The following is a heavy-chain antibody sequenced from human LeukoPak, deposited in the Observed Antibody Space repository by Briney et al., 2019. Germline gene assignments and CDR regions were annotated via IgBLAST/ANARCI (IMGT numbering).Heavy chain of an antibody. V-gene: IGHV3-23*01. CDR2: ISGSGGST. CDR3: AKSRARRERSSGSMDD. Sequence: GGSLRLSCAASGFTFNNYAMSWVRQAPGKGLEWVSAISGSGGSTYYADSVKGRFAISRDNSKNMLYLQMNSLRDEDTAVYFCAKSRARRERSSGSMDDWGQGTLVTVSS. CDR1: GFTFNNYA. J-gene: IGHJ4*02. D-gene: IGHD6-19*01.